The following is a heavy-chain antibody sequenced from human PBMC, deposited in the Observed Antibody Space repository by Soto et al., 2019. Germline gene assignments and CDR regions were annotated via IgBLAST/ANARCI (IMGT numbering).Heavy chain of an antibody. J-gene: IGHJ4*02. Sequence: GGSLRLSCAASGFTFDDYAMHWVRQAPGKGLERVSGISWNSGSIGYADSVKGRFTISRDNAKNSLYLQMNSLRAEDTALYYCAKAVSKQLVRLYYFDYWGQGTLVTVSS. CDR2: ISWNSGSI. V-gene: IGHV3-9*01. D-gene: IGHD6-6*01. CDR3: AKAVSKQLVRLYYFDY. CDR1: GFTFDDYA.